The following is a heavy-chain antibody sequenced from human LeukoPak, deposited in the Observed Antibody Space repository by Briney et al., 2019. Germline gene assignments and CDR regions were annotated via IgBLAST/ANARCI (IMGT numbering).Heavy chain of an antibody. CDR2: ISSSGST. CDR3: ARGLRIVVVTAAHLTLGY. J-gene: IGHJ4*02. D-gene: IGHD2-21*02. V-gene: IGHV4-61*02. CDR1: GDSISSVDYY. Sequence: SETLSLTCTVSGDSISSVDYYWSWIRQPAGKGLEWIGRISSSGSTNYNPSLKSRVTISVDTSKNQFSLKLSSVTAADTAEYFCARGLRIVVVTAAHLTLGYWGQGTLVTVSS.